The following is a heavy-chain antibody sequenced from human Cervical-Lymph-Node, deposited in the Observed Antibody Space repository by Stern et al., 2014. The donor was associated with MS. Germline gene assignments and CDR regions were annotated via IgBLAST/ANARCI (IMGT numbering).Heavy chain of an antibody. D-gene: IGHD2-2*01. CDR3: ARDLYCNDTNCSS. V-gene: IGHV1-69*01. CDR1: EDTFNNYA. J-gene: IGHJ4*02. CDR2: LIPIFGTG. Sequence: DQLVESGAEVKKPGSSVKVSCKTSEDTFNNYAITWVRQAPGHGLEWMGALIPIFGTGHSAQKFQGRLTITADEATSTVYMELSSLRSEDTAVYYCARDLYCNDTNCSSWGQGTLVTVSS.